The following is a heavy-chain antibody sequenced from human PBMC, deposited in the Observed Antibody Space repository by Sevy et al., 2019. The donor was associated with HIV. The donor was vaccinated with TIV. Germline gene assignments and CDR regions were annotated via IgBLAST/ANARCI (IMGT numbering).Heavy chain of an antibody. CDR2: ISGRSGYV. D-gene: IGHD2-2*01. CDR1: GFTFSDYY. V-gene: IGHV3-21*06. Sequence: GGSLRLSCAASGFTFSDYYMNWVRQAPGKGLEWVSSISGRSGYVHYADSVRGRFTISRANAKNSLNLKLNSLRADDTVVYFCARDGGCSSTSCLLSFDSWGQGALVTVSS. CDR3: ARDGGCSSTSCLLSFDS. J-gene: IGHJ4*02.